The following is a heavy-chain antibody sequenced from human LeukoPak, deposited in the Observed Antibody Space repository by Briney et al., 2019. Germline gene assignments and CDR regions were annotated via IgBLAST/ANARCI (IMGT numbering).Heavy chain of an antibody. CDR1: GGSISSYY. J-gene: IGHJ4*02. V-gene: IGHV4-59*08. Sequence: SETLSLTCTVSGGSISSYYWSWIRQPPGKGLEWIGYIYYSGSTYYNPSLKSRVTISVDTSKNQFSLKLSSVTAADTAVYYCARARVVFDYWGQGTLVTVSS. CDR3: ARARVVFDY. D-gene: IGHD2-15*01. CDR2: IYYSGST.